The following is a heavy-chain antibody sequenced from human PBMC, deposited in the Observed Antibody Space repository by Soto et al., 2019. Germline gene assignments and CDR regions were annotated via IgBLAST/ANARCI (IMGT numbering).Heavy chain of an antibody. CDR1: GLTFSSYA. J-gene: IGHJ6*02. V-gene: IGHV3-30-3*01. CDR2: ISYDGSNK. D-gene: IGHD5-18*01. Sequence: GGSLRLSCAASGLTFSSYAMHWVRQAPGKGLEWVAVISYDGSNKYYADSVKGRFTISRDNSKNTLYLQMNSLRAEDTAVYYCARDSQRYTAMVYYGMDVWGQGTTVTVSS. CDR3: ARDSQRYTAMVYYGMDV.